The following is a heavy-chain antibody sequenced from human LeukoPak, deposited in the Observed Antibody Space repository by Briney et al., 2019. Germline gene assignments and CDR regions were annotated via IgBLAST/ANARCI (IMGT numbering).Heavy chain of an antibody. CDR2: IKQDGSEK. Sequence: GGSLRLPCAASGFTFSSYWMSWVRQAPGKGLEWVGNIKQDGSEKYYVYSVKCRFTISRDNAKNSLYLQMNSLRAEDTAVYYCAREGDDFWSGYLNWFDPWGQGTLVTVSS. CDR3: AREGDDFWSGYLNWFDP. CDR1: GFTFSSYW. J-gene: IGHJ5*02. V-gene: IGHV3-7*01. D-gene: IGHD3-3*01.